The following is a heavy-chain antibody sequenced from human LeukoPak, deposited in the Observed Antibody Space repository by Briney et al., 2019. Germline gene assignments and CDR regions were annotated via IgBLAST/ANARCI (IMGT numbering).Heavy chain of an antibody. CDR3: ARDYTYYDSSGYFRGFDY. CDR1: GFTFSSYS. J-gene: IGHJ4*02. V-gene: IGHV3-21*04. D-gene: IGHD3-22*01. CDR2: ISSSSIYI. Sequence: GGSLRLSCAASGFTFSSYSMNWVRQAPGKGLEWVSSISSSSIYIYYADSVKGRFTISRDNAKNSLYLQMNSLRAEDTAVYYCARDYTYYDSSGYFRGFDYWGQGTLVTVSS.